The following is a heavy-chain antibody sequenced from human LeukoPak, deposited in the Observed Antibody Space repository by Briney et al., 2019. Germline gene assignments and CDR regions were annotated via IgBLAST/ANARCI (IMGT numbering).Heavy chain of an antibody. CDR3: ARERARGGFDP. CDR2: ISSNGGST. J-gene: IGHJ5*02. Sequence: GGSLRLSCAASGFTFSSYAMHWVRQAQGKGLEYVSAISSNGGSTYYANSVKGRFTISRDNSKNTLYLQMGSLRAEDMAVYYCARERARGGFDPWGQGTLVTVSS. V-gene: IGHV3-64*01. D-gene: IGHD1-26*01. CDR1: GFTFSSYA.